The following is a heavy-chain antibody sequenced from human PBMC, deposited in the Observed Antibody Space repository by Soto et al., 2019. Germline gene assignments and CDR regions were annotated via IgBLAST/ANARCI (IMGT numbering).Heavy chain of an antibody. V-gene: IGHV3-21*01. CDR2: ISSSSSYI. D-gene: IGHD3-10*01. Sequence: EVQLVESGGGLVKPGGSLRLSCAASGFTFSSYSMNWVRQAPGKGLEWVSSISSSSSYIYYADSVKGRFTISRDNAKNSLYLQMNSLGAEDTAVYYCANHSPRGALGHRSPFDPWGQGTLVTVSS. CDR1: GFTFSSYS. CDR3: ANHSPRGALGHRSPFDP. J-gene: IGHJ5*02.